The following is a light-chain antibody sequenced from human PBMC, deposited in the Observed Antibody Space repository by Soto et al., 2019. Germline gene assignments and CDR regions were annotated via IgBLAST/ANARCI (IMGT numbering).Light chain of an antibody. CDR3: SSYTSITIVV. CDR2: EVS. Sequence: QSALTQPASVSGSPGQSITISCTGTRSDVGGYNSVCWHQQHPGKAPKLIIYEVSNRPSGISDRFSASKSGNTASLTISGLQADDEADYYCSSYTSITIVVFGGGTKVTVL. CDR1: RSDVGGYNS. V-gene: IGLV2-14*01. J-gene: IGLJ2*01.